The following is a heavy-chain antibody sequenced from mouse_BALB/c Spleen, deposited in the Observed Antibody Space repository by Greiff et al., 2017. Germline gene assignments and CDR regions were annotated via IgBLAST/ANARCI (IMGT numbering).Heavy chain of an antibody. V-gene: IGHV1S41*01. CDR1: GYTFTSYW. Sequence: DLVKPGASVKLSCKASGYTFTSYWINWIKQRPGQGLEWIGRIAPGSGSTYYNEMFKGKATLTVDTSSSTAYIQLSSLSSEDSAVYFCARCMYDYDSWFAYWGQGTLVTVSA. CDR2: IAPGSGST. CDR3: ARCMYDYDSWFAY. J-gene: IGHJ3*01. D-gene: IGHD2-4*01.